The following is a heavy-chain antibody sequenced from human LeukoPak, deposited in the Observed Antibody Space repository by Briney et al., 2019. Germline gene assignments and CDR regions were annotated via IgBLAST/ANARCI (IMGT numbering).Heavy chain of an antibody. CDR1: GGSFSGYY. D-gene: IGHD2-15*01. V-gene: IGHV4-34*01. CDR3: ARASRLVVVAATPECYFDY. J-gene: IGHJ4*02. CDR2: INHSGST. Sequence: SETLSLTCAVYGGSFSGYYWSWIRQPPGKGLEWIGEINHSGSTNYNPSLKSRVTISVDASKNQFSLKLSSVTAAGTAVYYCARASRLVVVAATPECYFDYWGQGTLVTVSS.